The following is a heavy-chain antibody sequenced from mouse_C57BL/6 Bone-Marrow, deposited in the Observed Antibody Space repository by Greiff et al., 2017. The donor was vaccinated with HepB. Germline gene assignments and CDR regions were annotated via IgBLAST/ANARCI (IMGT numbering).Heavy chain of an antibody. V-gene: IGHV7-3*01. CDR1: GFTFTDYY. Sequence: EVQLQESGGGLVQPGGSLSLSCAASGFTFTDYYMSWVRQPPGKALEWLGFIRNKANGYTTEYSASVKGRFTISRDNSQSILYLQMNALRAEDTATYYCARSLPHGDTEYAMDYWGQGTSVTVSS. J-gene: IGHJ4*01. CDR2: IRNKANGYTT. D-gene: IGHD2-13*01. CDR3: ARSLPHGDTEYAMDY.